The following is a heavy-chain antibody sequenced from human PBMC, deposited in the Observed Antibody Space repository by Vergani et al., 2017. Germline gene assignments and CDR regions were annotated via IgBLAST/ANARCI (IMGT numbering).Heavy chain of an antibody. CDR2: IKQDGSEK. J-gene: IGHJ6*02. CDR1: GFTFSSYW. D-gene: IGHD6-13*01. Sequence: EVQLVESGGGLVQPGGSLRLSCAASGFTFSSYWMSWVRQAPGKGLEWVANIKQDGSEKYYVDSVKGRFTISRDNAKNSLYLQMNSLRAEDTAVYYGATDKSMYSSSWYRWNVAHGYYGMDVWGQGTTVTVSS. CDR3: ATDKSMYSSSWYRWNVAHGYYGMDV. V-gene: IGHV3-7*04.